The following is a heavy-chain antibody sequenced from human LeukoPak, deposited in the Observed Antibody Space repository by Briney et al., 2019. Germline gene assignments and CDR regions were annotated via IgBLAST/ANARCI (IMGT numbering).Heavy chain of an antibody. Sequence: TGGSLRLSCAASGFTFSSYAMHWVRQAPGKGLEWVAVISYDGSNKYYADSVKGRFTISRDNSKNTLYLQMNSLRAEDTAVYYCAREYMELLWFGELPTLDPWGQGTLVTVSS. J-gene: IGHJ5*02. CDR2: ISYDGSNK. D-gene: IGHD3-10*01. CDR3: AREYMELLWFGELPTLDP. V-gene: IGHV3-30-3*01. CDR1: GFTFSSYA.